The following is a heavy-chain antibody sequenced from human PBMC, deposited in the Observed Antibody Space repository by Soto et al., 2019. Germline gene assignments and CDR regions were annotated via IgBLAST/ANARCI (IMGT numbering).Heavy chain of an antibody. CDR1: GYTFTSYD. CDR3: ARERALNYYYGMDV. V-gene: IGHV1-18*01. J-gene: IGHJ6*02. CDR2: ISAYNGNT. Sequence: ASVKVSCKASGYTFTSYDINWVRQATGQGLEWMGWISAYNGNTNYAQKFQGRVTMTTDTSTSTAYMELRSLRSDDTAVLYCARERALNYYYGMDVWGQGTTVTVSS.